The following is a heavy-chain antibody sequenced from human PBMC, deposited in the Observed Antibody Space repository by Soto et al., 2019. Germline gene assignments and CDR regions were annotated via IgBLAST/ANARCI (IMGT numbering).Heavy chain of an antibody. CDR1: GFTFSDYY. Sequence: GGSLRLSCAASGFTFSDYYMSWIRQAPGKGLEWVSYISSSGSTIYYADSVKGRFTISRDNAKNSLYLQMNSLRAEDTAVYYCARYSSSWKYYYYYYMDVWGKGTTVTVSS. CDR3: ARYSSSWKYYYYYYMDV. J-gene: IGHJ6*03. D-gene: IGHD6-13*01. CDR2: ISSSGSTI. V-gene: IGHV3-11*01.